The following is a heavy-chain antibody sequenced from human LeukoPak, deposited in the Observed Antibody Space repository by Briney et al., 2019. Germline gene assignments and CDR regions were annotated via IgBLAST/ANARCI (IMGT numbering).Heavy chain of an antibody. V-gene: IGHV3-53*01. CDR3: ARTRQYSSSWYCWFDP. D-gene: IGHD6-13*01. CDR2: IYTSGNT. CDR1: GFTVSRSY. Sequence: GGSLRLSCAASGFTVSRSYISWVRQAPGKGLEWVSVIYTSGNTYYADSVKGRFTISRDNSKNTLYLQMNSLRAEDTAVYYCARTRQYSSSWYCWFDPWGQGTLVTVSS. J-gene: IGHJ5*02.